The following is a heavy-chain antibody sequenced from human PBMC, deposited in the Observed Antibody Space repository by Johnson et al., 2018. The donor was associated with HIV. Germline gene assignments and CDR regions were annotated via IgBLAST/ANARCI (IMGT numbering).Heavy chain of an antibody. CDR3: ARKGDAFDI. Sequence: MLLVESGGGLVQPGGSLRLSCVGSGYTFSHYWMSWVRQATGKGLEWVANINQDGSETYCLDSVKDRFTISRDNAKKFLYLQMTSLRAEDTAIYYCARKGDAFDIWGKGTLATVSS. V-gene: IGHV3-7*05. CDR1: GYTFSHYW. J-gene: IGHJ3*02. CDR2: INQDGSET.